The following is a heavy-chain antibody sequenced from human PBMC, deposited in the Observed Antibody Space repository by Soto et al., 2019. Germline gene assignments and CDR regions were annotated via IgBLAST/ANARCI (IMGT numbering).Heavy chain of an antibody. CDR1: GYSFTSYW. CDR2: IDPSDSYT. CDR3: ARQDYSNFPLDY. D-gene: IGHD4-4*01. Sequence: GESLKISCNGSGYSFTSYWISWVRQMPGKGLEWMGRIDPSDSYTNYSPSFQGHVTISADKSISTAYLQWSSLKASDTAMYYCARQDYSNFPLDYWGQGIQVTVSS. J-gene: IGHJ4*02. V-gene: IGHV5-10-1*01.